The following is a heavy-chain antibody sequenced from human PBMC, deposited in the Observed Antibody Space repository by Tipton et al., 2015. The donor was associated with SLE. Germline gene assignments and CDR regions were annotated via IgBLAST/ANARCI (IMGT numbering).Heavy chain of an antibody. V-gene: IGHV4-38-2*01. Sequence: TLSLTCAVSGYSISSGYYWGWIRRPPGRGLEWIGSIYHSGSTYYNPSLKSRVTISVDTSKNQFSLKLSSVTAADTAVYYCARVYSSGWCAHWGQGTLVTVSS. CDR1: GYSISSGYY. CDR3: ARVYSSGWCAH. CDR2: IYHSGST. J-gene: IGHJ4*02. D-gene: IGHD6-19*01.